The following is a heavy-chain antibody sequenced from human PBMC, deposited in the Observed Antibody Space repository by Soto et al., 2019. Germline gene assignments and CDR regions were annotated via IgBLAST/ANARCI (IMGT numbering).Heavy chain of an antibody. CDR1: GGSISSYY. CDR2: IYYSGST. V-gene: IGHV4-59*01. Sequence: SETLSLTCTVSGGSISSYYWSWIRQPPGKGLEWIGYIYYSGSTNYNPSLKSRVTISVDTSKNQFSLKLSSVTAADTAVYYCARNPGGYYYYGMDVWGQGTTVTVSS. J-gene: IGHJ6*02. D-gene: IGHD2-15*01. CDR3: ARNPGGYYYYGMDV.